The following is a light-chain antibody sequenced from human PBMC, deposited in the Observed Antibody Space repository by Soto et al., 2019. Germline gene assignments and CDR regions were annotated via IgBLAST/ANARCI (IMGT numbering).Light chain of an antibody. CDR3: GLFTSSATWV. CDR2: DII. CDR1: SSDVGAYIF. V-gene: IGLV2-14*03. Sequence: QSALTQPASVSGSPGQSITISCTGTSSDVGAYIFVSWYQQHPGKAPKLMIYDIINRPSGVSNRFSGSKSGNTPSLTISGLQAEDEADYYCGLFTSSATWVFGGGTKLTVL. J-gene: IGLJ3*02.